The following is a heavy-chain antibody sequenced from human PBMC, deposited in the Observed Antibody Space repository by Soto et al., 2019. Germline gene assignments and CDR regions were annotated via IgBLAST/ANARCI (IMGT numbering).Heavy chain of an antibody. V-gene: IGHV3-15*07. CDR1: GFTFSNAW. J-gene: IGHJ6*02. CDR2: IKSKTDGGET. D-gene: IGHD3-22*01. CDR3: TTELGRLVVVINSVDYYGMDV. Sequence: GGSLRLSCAASGFTFSNAWMNWVRQAPGKGLEWVGRIKSKTDGGETDYAAPVKGRFTISRDDSKNTLYLQMNSLKTEDTAVYYCTTELGRLVVVINSVDYYGMDVWGQGTTVTVSS.